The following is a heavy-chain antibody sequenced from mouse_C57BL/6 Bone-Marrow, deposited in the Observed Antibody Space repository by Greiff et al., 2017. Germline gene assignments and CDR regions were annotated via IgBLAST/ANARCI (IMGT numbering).Heavy chain of an antibody. CDR1: GYTFTSYG. CDR2: IYPRSGNT. Sequence: QVQLQQSGAELARPGASVKLSCKASGYTFTSYGISWVKQRTGQGLEWIGEIYPRSGNTYYNEQFKGKATLTADKSSSTAYMELRSLTSEDSAVYFCARGNDGYRTFAMDYWGQGTSVTVSS. V-gene: IGHV1-81*01. J-gene: IGHJ4*01. CDR3: ARGNDGYRTFAMDY. D-gene: IGHD2-3*01.